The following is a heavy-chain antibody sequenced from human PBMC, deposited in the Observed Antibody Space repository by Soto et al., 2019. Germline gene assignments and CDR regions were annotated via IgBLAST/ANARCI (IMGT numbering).Heavy chain of an antibody. D-gene: IGHD3-3*01. CDR1: GFTFGSNW. CDR3: ASLEWESTGNADS. V-gene: IGHV3-7*03. Sequence: EVQLVESGGGLVQPGGSLRLSCAASGFTFGSNWMSWVRQAPGKGLEWVANIKRDGSEKYYVDSVKGRFTISRDNAKNPLYLQMNSLRADDPAVYYCASLEWESTGNADSWGQETLVTSPQ. J-gene: IGHJ5*02. CDR2: IKRDGSEK.